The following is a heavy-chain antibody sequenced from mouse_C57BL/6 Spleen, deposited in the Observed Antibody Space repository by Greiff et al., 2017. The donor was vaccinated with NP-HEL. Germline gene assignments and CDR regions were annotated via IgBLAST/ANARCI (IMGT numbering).Heavy chain of an antibody. CDR2: INPSSGYT. Sequence: VKLQESGAELAKPGASVKLSCKASGYTFTSYWMHWVKQRPGQGLEWIGYINPSSGYTKYNQKFKDKATLTADKSSITAYMQLRSLTYEDSAVYYCARSGYDYDGFAYWGQGTLVTVSA. CDR3: ARSGYDYDGFAY. CDR1: GYTFTSYW. V-gene: IGHV1-7*01. J-gene: IGHJ3*01. D-gene: IGHD2-4*01.